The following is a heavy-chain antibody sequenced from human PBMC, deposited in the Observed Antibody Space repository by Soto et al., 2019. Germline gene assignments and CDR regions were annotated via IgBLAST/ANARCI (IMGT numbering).Heavy chain of an antibody. CDR1: GFTFSRYE. V-gene: IGHV3-48*03. Sequence: GGSLRLSCAASGFTFSRYEMSWVRQAPGKGLEWLSYISGSGSPIYYADSVKGRFTISRDNAKNSLYLQMNSLRAEDTAVYYCARDDDSSYRSRAFDSWGQGTMVTVSS. D-gene: IGHD3-22*01. CDR2: ISGSGSPI. CDR3: ARDDDSSYRSRAFDS. J-gene: IGHJ3*01.